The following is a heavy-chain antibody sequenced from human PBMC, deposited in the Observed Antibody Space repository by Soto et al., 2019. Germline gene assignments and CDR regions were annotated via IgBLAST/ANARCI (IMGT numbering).Heavy chain of an antibody. V-gene: IGHV4-39*01. CDR3: ARGREGHNVYGDYPDY. CDR2: IYYSGST. J-gene: IGHJ4*02. Sequence: QLQLQESGPGLVKPSETLSLTCTVSGGSISSSSYYWGWIRQPPGKGLEWIGSIYYSGSTYYNPSLKSRVTISVDTSKNQFSLKLSSVTAADTAVYYCARGREGHNVYGDYPDYWGQGTLVTVSS. CDR1: GGSISSSSYY. D-gene: IGHD4-17*01.